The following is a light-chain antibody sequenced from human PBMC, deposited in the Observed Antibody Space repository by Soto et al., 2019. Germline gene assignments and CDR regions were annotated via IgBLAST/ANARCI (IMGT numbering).Light chain of an antibody. CDR3: NSYTSSSTLYV. CDR2: EVS. Sequence: SALTQPASVSGSPGQSITISCTGTSSGVGGYNYVSWYRQHPGKAPKLMIYEVSNRPSGFSNRFSGSKSGNTASLTISGLRAEDEADYYCNSYTSSSTLYVFGTGTKLTVL. CDR1: SSGVGGYNY. J-gene: IGLJ1*01. V-gene: IGLV2-14*01.